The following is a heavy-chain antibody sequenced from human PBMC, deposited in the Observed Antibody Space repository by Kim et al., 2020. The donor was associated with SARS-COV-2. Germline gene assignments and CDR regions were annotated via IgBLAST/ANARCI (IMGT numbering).Heavy chain of an antibody. V-gene: IGHV3-23*01. CDR2: IIGSGDST. Sequence: GESLKISCAASGFTFSNYGMTWVRQAPGKGLQWVSSIIGSGDSTYYADSVKGRFTMSRDNSKNTLYLQISSVRAEDTALYYCAKLTTRYDTSGYSDFWGQ. CDR3: AKLTTRYDTSGYSDF. J-gene: IGHJ4*02. CDR1: GFTFSNYG. D-gene: IGHD3-22*01.